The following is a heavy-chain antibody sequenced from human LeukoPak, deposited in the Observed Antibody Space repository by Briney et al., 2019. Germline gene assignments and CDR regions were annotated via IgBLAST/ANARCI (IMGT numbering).Heavy chain of an antibody. D-gene: IGHD3-16*01. CDR2: IRFDGTRQ. V-gene: IGHV3-30*02. CDR1: GFAFSTYG. CDR3: SNLRLGSPKGVRLDD. Sequence: GGSLRLSCAASGFAFSTYGIHWVRQAPGKGLEWVSFIRFDGTRQFYSDSVKGRFTISRDNSKYTVFLQMNSLTTEDTAVYYCSNLRLGSPKGVRLDDWGQGTLVTVSS. J-gene: IGHJ4*02.